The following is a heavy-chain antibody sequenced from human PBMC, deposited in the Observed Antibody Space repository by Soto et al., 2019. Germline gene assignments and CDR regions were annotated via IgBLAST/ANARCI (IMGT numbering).Heavy chain of an antibody. CDR3: GTVFEK. Sequence: GGSLRLSCTASGFAFSNYAMGWVRQVPGEGLVWVSRIDNHGDGTSYADFVKGRFTISRDNAKNTLYLQMNSLRVEDTAIYYCGTVFEKWGQGTMVTVSS. J-gene: IGHJ3*02. V-gene: IGHV3-74*01. CDR2: IDNHGDGT. CDR1: GFAFSNYA.